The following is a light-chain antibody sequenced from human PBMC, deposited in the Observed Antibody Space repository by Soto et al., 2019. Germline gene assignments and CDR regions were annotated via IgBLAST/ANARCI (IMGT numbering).Light chain of an antibody. V-gene: IGKV3-20*01. J-gene: IGKJ3*01. CDR2: GAS. CDR1: QSVSDY. Sequence: EIVLTQSPGTLSLSPGERATLSCRASQSVSDYLAWYQQKPGQAPRLLIYGASRRATGIPDRFSGSGSGTDFLLTISRLEPEDFAVYYCQQHGGSPLFTFGPGTKVDIK. CDR3: QQHGGSPLFT.